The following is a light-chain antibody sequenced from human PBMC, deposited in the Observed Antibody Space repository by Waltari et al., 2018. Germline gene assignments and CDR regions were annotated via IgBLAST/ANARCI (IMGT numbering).Light chain of an antibody. J-gene: IGKJ4*01. V-gene: IGKV1-5*03. CDR1: QSISSW. Sequence: DIQMTQSPSTLSASVGDRVTITCRASQSISSWLAWYQQQPGQAPKLLIYKASSLESGVPSRFSGTESGTEFTLTISSLQPDDFATYYCQHYNSYPLTFGGGTKVEIK. CDR3: QHYNSYPLT. CDR2: KAS.